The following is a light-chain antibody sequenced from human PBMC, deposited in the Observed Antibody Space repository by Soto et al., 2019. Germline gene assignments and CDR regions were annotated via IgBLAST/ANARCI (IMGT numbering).Light chain of an antibody. CDR3: QQAASFPIT. CDR2: TAS. V-gene: IGKV1-12*01. J-gene: IGKJ5*01. CDR1: QGVSTW. Sequence: EIQMTQSPPSLSGSVGYRVTITCRASQGVSTWLAWYQQKPGKAPNLLIYTASSLQSGVPSRFSGSGSGTDFTLTINGLQPEDFATYYCQQAASFPITFGQRTRLEIK.